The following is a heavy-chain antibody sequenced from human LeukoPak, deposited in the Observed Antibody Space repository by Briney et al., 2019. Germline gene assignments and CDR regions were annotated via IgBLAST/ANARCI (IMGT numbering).Heavy chain of an antibody. J-gene: IGHJ6*03. CDR3: ARNGDILTGSYYYYYMDV. Sequence: MSSETLSLTCTVSGYSISSGYYWGWIRQPPGKGLEWIGSIYHSGSTYYNPSLKSRVTISVDTSKNQFSLKLSSVTAADTAVYYCARNGDILTGSYYYYYMDVWGKGTTVTISS. V-gene: IGHV4-38-2*02. CDR1: GYSISSGYY. D-gene: IGHD3-9*01. CDR2: IYHSGST.